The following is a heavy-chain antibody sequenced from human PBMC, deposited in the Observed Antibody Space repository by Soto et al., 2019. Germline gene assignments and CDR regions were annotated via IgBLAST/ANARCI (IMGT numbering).Heavy chain of an antibody. D-gene: IGHD4-17*01. CDR2: ISSSSSTI. CDR1: GFTFSSYS. Sequence: EVQLVESGGGLVQPGGSLRLSCAASGFTFSSYSMNWVRQAPGKGLEWVSYISSSSSTIYYADSVKGRFTISRDNAKNSLYLQMNSLSAEDTAVYYCARGRPFYGDYYFDYWGQGTLVTVSS. CDR3: ARGRPFYGDYYFDY. V-gene: IGHV3-48*01. J-gene: IGHJ4*02.